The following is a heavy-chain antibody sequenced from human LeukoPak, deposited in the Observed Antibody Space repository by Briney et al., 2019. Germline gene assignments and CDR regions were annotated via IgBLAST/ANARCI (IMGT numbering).Heavy chain of an antibody. Sequence: PGGSLRLPCAASGFTFSSYAMSWVRQAPGKGLEWVSAISGSGGSTYYADSVKGRFTISRDNSKNTLYLQMNSLRAEDTAVYYCAGGFWQQLVRAFDIWGQGTMVTVSS. V-gene: IGHV3-23*01. CDR1: GFTFSSYA. D-gene: IGHD6-13*01. CDR2: ISGSGGST. J-gene: IGHJ3*02. CDR3: AGGFWQQLVRAFDI.